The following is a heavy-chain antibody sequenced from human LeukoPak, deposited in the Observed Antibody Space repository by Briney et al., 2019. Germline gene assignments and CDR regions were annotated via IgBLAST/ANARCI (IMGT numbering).Heavy chain of an antibody. CDR2: IYYSGST. D-gene: IGHD6-13*01. J-gene: IGHJ4*02. Sequence: SETLSLTCTVSGGSISSYYWSWIRQPPGKGLEWIGYIYYSGSTIYNPSLKSRVTISVDTSKNQFSLKLSSVTAADTAVYYCARVEAAGIDYWGQGTLVTVSS. V-gene: IGHV4-59*01. CDR1: GGSISSYY. CDR3: ARVEAAGIDY.